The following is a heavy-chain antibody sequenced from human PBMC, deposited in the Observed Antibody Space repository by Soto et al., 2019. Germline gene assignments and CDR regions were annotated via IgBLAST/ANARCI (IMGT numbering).Heavy chain of an antibody. Sequence: QITLKESGPTLVKPTQTLTLTCTFSGFSLSTSGVGVGWIRQPPGKALEWLALIYWDDDKRYSPSLKSRLTITKDTSKNQVVHTMTNMDPVDTATYYCAHRGAMVREFDYWGQGTLVTVSS. CDR3: AHRGAMVREFDY. J-gene: IGHJ4*02. D-gene: IGHD3-10*01. CDR1: GFSLSTSGVG. CDR2: IYWDDDK. V-gene: IGHV2-5*02.